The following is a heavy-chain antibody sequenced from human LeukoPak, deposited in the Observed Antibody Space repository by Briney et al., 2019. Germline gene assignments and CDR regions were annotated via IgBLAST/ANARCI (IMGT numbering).Heavy chain of an antibody. CDR3: ARAFPDYGGVPMDY. V-gene: IGHV1-69*13. CDR2: IIPIFGTA. D-gene: IGHD4-23*01. J-gene: IGHJ4*02. CDR1: GGTFSSYA. Sequence: ASVKVSCKASGGTFSSYAISWVRQAPGQGLEWMGGIIPIFGTANYAQKFQGRVTITADESTSTAYMELSSLRSEDTAVYYCARAFPDYGGVPMDYWGQGTLVTVSS.